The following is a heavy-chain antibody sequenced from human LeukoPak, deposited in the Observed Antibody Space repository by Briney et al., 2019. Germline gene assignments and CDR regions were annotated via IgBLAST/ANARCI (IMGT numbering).Heavy chain of an antibody. V-gene: IGHV4-39*01. CDR3: ARLLRQWELRYFDY. CDR2: IYYSGST. J-gene: IGHJ4*02. D-gene: IGHD1-26*01. CDR1: GGSISSSSYY. Sequence: SETPSLTCTVSGGSISSSSYYWGWIRQPPGKGLEWIGSIYYSGSTYYNPSLKSRVTISVDTSKNQFSLKLSSVTAADTAVYYCARLLRQWELRYFDYWGQGTLVTVSS.